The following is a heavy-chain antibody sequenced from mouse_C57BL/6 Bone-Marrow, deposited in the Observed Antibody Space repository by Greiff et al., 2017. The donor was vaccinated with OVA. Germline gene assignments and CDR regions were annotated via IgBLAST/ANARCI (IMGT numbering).Heavy chain of an antibody. CDR1: GYAFSSSW. V-gene: IGHV1-82*01. CDR3: ASHYYDYSYWYFDV. D-gene: IGHD2-4*01. CDR2: IYPGDGDT. Sequence: VQLQQSGPELVKPGASVKISCKASGYAFSSSWMNWVKQRPGKGLEWIGRIYPGDGDTNYTGKFKGKATLTADKTSSTAYMQLSSLTSEDSAVYFCASHYYDYSYWYFDVWGTGTTVTVSS. J-gene: IGHJ1*03.